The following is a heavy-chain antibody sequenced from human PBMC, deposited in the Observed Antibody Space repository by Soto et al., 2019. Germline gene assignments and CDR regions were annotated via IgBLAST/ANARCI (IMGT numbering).Heavy chain of an antibody. CDR2: INSDGSST. J-gene: IGHJ6*02. Sequence: GGSLRLSCAASGFTFSSYWMHWVRQAPGKGLVWVSRINSDGSSTSYADSVKGRFTISRDNAKNMLYLQMNSLRAEDTAVYYCAKNTAMAADYYYYGMDVWGQGTTVTVSS. V-gene: IGHV3-74*01. D-gene: IGHD5-18*01. CDR1: GFTFSSYW. CDR3: AKNTAMAADYYYYGMDV.